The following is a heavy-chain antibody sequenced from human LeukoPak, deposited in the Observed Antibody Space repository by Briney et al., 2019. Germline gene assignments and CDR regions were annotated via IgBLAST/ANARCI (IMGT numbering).Heavy chain of an antibody. D-gene: IGHD3-10*01. CDR1: GFTFRSSA. Sequence: QPGGSLRLSCAASGFTFRSSAMAWVRQPPGKGLEWVSSVAVNSDGGNTYYADSVKGRFTISRDDPENTLHLQMNSLRVEDTAVYYCATFLSGSFLFYWGQGTLVTVSS. V-gene: IGHV3-23*01. CDR2: VNSDGGNT. J-gene: IGHJ4*02. CDR3: ATFLSGSFLFY.